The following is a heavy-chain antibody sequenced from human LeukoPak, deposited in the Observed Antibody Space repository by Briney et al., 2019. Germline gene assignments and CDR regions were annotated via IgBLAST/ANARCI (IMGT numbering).Heavy chain of an antibody. D-gene: IGHD4-23*01. CDR1: GFTVGSNY. Sequence: GGSLRLSCAASGFTVGSNYMSWVRQAPGKGLEWVSVIYSGGSTYYADSVKGRFTISRDNAKNSLYLQMNSLRAEDTAVYYCARGQDTVVTSRDAFDIWGQGTMVTVSS. V-gene: IGHV3-66*01. J-gene: IGHJ3*02. CDR2: IYSGGST. CDR3: ARGQDTVVTSRDAFDI.